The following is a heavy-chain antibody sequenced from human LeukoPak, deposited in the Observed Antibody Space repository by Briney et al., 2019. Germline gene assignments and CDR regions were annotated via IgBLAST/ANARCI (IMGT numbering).Heavy chain of an antibody. D-gene: IGHD2/OR15-2a*01. CDR1: GGTFSSYA. V-gene: IGHV1-69*05. Sequence: ASVKVSRQASGGTFSSYAISWVRQAPGQGLEWMGRIIPIFGTANYAQKFQGRVTITTDESTSTAYMELSSLRSEDTAVYYCARVESSNWGQGTLVTVSS. CDR2: IIPIFGTA. J-gene: IGHJ4*02. CDR3: ARVESSN.